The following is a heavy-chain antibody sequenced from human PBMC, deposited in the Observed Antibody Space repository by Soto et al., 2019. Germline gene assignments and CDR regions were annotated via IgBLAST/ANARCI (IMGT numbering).Heavy chain of an antibody. CDR2: IIPVYGTP. Sequence: SVKVSGKASGGTFSNYALSWVRQAPGQGLEWMGGIIPVYGTPNYAHKFHGRLTIAADKSTSTTYMALSALRSEDTAVYFCASSAGYCSAGSCSKGGYYFDYWGQGSLVTVSS. J-gene: IGHJ4*02. V-gene: IGHV1-69*06. CDR3: ASSAGYCSAGSCSKGGYYFDY. CDR1: GGTFSNYA. D-gene: IGHD2-15*01.